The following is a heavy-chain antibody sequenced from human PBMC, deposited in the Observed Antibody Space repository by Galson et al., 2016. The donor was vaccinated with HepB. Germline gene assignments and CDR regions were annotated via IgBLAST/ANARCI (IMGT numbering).Heavy chain of an antibody. J-gene: IGHJ4*02. CDR1: GLTFTNYW. D-gene: IGHD6-19*01. CDR2: INQDGSEK. V-gene: IGHV3-7*05. CDR3: AKPAVAGTPDY. Sequence: SLRLSCAASGLTFTNYWMTWVRQAPGKGLEWVANINQDGSEKFYVDSVKGRFTISRDNSKNTLYLRMGRLRAEDTAVYYCAKPAVAGTPDYWGQGPLVTVSS.